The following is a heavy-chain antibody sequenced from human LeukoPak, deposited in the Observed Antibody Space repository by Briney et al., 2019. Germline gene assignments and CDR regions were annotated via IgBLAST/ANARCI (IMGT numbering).Heavy chain of an antibody. J-gene: IGHJ4*02. D-gene: IGHD2/OR15-2a*01. Sequence: PGGTLRLSCAASGFIYTMYWMHWVPHAPAKGLVWVSHVNSDGCATSYADSVKGRFTISRDNAKNTVYLHMNSLRVEDTAVYYCTSFYETSWVQGTLVTVSS. CDR3: TSFYETS. CDR2: VNSDGCAT. CDR1: GFIYTMYW. V-gene: IGHV3-74*01.